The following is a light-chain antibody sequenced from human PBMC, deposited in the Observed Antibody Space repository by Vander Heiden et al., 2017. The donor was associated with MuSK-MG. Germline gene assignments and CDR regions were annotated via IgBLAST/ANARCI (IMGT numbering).Light chain of an antibody. Sequence: QSALTQPASVSGSPGQSITISCTGTSSDVGGYNYVSWYQQHPGKAPKLMIYDVSNWPSGVANRFSGSKSGNTASLTISGLQDEDEADYYCSSYTSSSTWVFGGGTKLTVL. CDR2: DVS. V-gene: IGLV2-14*01. J-gene: IGLJ3*02. CDR3: SSYTSSSTWV. CDR1: SSDVGGYNY.